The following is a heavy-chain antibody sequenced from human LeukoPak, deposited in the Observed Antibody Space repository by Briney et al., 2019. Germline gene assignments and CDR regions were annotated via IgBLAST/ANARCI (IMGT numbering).Heavy chain of an antibody. CDR2: IVASSGST. D-gene: IGHD2-15*01. V-gene: IGHV3-23*01. CDR1: GFSISNSA. CDR3: AKSKVVAATMGRFDY. J-gene: IGHJ4*02. Sequence: GGSLRLSCAASGFSISNSAMSWVRQAPGKGLEWVSLIVASSGSTFYADSVKGRFTISRDSSKNTLYLQMNSLRAEDTAVYYCAKSKVVAATMGRFDYWGQGTLVTVSS.